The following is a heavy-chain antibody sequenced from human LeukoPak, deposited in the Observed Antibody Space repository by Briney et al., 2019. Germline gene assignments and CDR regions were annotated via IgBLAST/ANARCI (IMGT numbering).Heavy chain of an antibody. D-gene: IGHD2-21*02. Sequence: GGSLRLSCAASGFTFSSYAMSWVRQAPGKGLEWVSAISGSGGSTYYADSVKGRFTISRDNSKNTLYLQMNSLRAEDTAVYYCARVGLTAPGTYYYGMDVWGQGTTVTVSS. CDR2: ISGSGGST. J-gene: IGHJ6*02. V-gene: IGHV3-23*01. CDR1: GFTFSSYA. CDR3: ARVGLTAPGTYYYGMDV.